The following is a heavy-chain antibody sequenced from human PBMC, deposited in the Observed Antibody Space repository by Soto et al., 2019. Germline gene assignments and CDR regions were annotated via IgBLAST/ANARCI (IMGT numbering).Heavy chain of an antibody. Sequence: PSETLSLTCTVSGGSISSDGYYWSWIRQHPGKGLEWIGCIYYSGSTYYNPSLKSRVTISIDMSKNQFSLKLSSVTAADTAVFYCARGTYDSSGLRSAFDIWGQGTMVTVSS. CDR3: ARGTYDSSGLRSAFDI. CDR1: GGSISSDGYY. CDR2: IYYSGST. V-gene: IGHV4-31*03. J-gene: IGHJ3*02. D-gene: IGHD3-22*01.